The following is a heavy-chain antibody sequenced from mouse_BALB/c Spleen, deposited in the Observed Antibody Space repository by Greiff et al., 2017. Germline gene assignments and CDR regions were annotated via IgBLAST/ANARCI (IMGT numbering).Heavy chain of an antibody. Sequence: EVKLMESGGGLVKPGGSLKLSCAASGFAFSSYDMSWVRQTPEKRLEWVAYISSGGGSTYYPDTVKGRFTISRDNAKNTLYLQMSSLKSEDTAMYYCARHTTSYAMDYWGQGTSVTVSS. CDR1: GFAFSSYD. CDR3: ARHTTSYAMDY. V-gene: IGHV5-12-1*01. CDR2: ISSGGGST. D-gene: IGHD2-12*01. J-gene: IGHJ4*01.